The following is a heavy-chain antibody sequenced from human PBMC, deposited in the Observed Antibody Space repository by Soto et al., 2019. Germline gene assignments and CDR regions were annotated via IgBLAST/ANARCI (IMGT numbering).Heavy chain of an antibody. Sequence: SVKVSCKASGGTFSSYAISWVRQAPGQGLEWMGGIIPIFGTANYAQKFQGRVTITADESTSTAYMELSSLRSEDTAVYYCARKVSFGMSSPFDPWGQGTLVTVSS. V-gene: IGHV1-69*13. D-gene: IGHD2-2*01. CDR3: ARKVSFGMSSPFDP. CDR1: GGTFSSYA. CDR2: IIPIFGTA. J-gene: IGHJ5*02.